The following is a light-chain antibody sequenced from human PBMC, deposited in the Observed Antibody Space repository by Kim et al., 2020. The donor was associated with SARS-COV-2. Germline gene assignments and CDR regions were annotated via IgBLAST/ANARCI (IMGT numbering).Light chain of an antibody. CDR1: QSVSNN. Sequence: YPGKRATLSCRASQSVSNNLAWYQLKPGQAPRLLIYGASTRATGTPARFSGSGSGTDFTLTVSSLQSEDFAVYYCHQYNDWPPGDTFGQGTKLEI. V-gene: IGKV3-15*01. CDR2: GAS. J-gene: IGKJ2*01. CDR3: HQYNDWPPGDT.